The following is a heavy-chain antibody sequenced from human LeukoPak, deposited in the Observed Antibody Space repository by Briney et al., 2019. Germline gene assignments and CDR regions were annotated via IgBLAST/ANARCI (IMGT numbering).Heavy chain of an antibody. CDR1: GFSFTSYA. J-gene: IGHJ6*02. D-gene: IGHD3-10*01. V-gene: IGHV3-7*03. CDR2: IKQDGSEK. CDR3: AREGVSDNYGMDV. Sequence: GGSLRLSCAASGFSFTSYAMSWVRQAPGKGLEWVANIKQDGSEKYYVDSVKGRFTISRDNAKNSLYLQMNSLRAEDTAVYYCAREGVSDNYGMDVWGQGTTVTVSS.